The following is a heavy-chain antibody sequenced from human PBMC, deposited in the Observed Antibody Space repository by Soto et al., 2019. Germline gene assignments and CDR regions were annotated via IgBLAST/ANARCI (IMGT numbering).Heavy chain of an antibody. J-gene: IGHJ4*02. CDR3: ARATYCSSTSCYYRYYFDY. D-gene: IGHD2-2*01. CDR1: GYTFTGYY. Sequence: ASVKVSCKASGYTFTGYYMHWVRQAPGQGLEWMGWINPNSGGTNYAQKFQGWVTMTRDTSISTAYMELSRLRSDDTAVYYCARATYCSSTSCYYRYYFDYWGQGTLVTVSS. V-gene: IGHV1-2*04. CDR2: INPNSGGT.